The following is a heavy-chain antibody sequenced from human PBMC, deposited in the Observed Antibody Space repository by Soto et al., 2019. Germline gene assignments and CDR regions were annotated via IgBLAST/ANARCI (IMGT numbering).Heavy chain of an antibody. CDR3: ARDGMTTGDT. D-gene: IGHD2-21*02. CDR1: GVSVRSYT. CDR2: VFSSVSA. Sequence: SETLSLTCIVSGVSVRSYTWSWVRQPANKGLEWIGRVFSSVSATYNPSLKSRVSISMDTPENRISLKMDSVTAADAGVYFCARDGMTTGDTWGPGTLVTVSS. J-gene: IGHJ4*02. V-gene: IGHV4-4*07.